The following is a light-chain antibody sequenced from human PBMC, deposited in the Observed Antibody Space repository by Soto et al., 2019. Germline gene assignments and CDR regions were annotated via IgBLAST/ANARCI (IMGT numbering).Light chain of an antibody. J-gene: IGKJ5*01. Sequence: EIGLTQSPGTLSLSPGERATLSCRASQSVSSSYLAWYQQKPGQAPRLLIYGASSRATGIPDRFSGSGSGTDFTLTISRPEPEDFAVYYCQQYGSSPKITFGQGTRLEIK. V-gene: IGKV3-20*01. CDR2: GAS. CDR3: QQYGSSPKIT. CDR1: QSVSSSY.